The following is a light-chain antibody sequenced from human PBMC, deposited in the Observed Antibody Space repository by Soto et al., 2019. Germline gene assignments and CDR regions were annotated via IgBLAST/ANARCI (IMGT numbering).Light chain of an antibody. CDR2: DAS. CDR1: RVISSC. CDR3: QQDKSFPIT. J-gene: IGKJ5*01. Sequence: DIQMTQSPSSVSASVGDSFTITCRASRVISSCLAWYQQKPGKAPKLLIYDASNLESGVPSRFSGSGSGTDFTFTISSLRPDDFATYYCQQDKSFPITFGQGTRLEIK. V-gene: IGKV1-12*01.